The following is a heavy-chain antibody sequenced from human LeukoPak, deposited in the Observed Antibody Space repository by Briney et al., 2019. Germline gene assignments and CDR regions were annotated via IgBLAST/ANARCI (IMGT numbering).Heavy chain of an antibody. D-gene: IGHD4-23*01. V-gene: IGHV3-30*10. CDR1: GFSFRSHA. J-gene: IGHJ4*02. CDR2: ISYDGTIK. Sequence: GGFLRLSCAASGFSFRSHAMHWVRQAPGKGLEWVAFISYDGTIKHYTDALKGRFTISRDNSQGTLYLQMNSLRAEDTAVYYCARDPDYAGDSWASFDFWGQGTLVIVSS. CDR3: ARDPDYAGDSWASFDF.